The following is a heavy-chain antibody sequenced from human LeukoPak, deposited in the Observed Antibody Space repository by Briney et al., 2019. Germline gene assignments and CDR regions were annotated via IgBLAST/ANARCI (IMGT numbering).Heavy chain of an antibody. V-gene: IGHV4-34*01. CDR2: INHSGST. J-gene: IGHJ4*02. CDR1: GGSFSGYY. CDR3: ARGRLFWNVRLGFDY. Sequence: PSETLSLTCAVYGGSFSGYYWSWLRQPPGKGLEWIGEINHSGSTNYNPSIKSRVTISVDTSKNQFSLKLSSVPAADTAVYYCARGRLFWNVRLGFDYWGQGTLVTVSS. D-gene: IGHD1-1*01.